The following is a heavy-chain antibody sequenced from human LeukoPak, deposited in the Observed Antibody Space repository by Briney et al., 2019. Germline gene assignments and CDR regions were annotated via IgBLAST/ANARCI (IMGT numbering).Heavy chain of an antibody. CDR3: AKKGRIATDSSDPFDS. J-gene: IGHJ4*02. D-gene: IGHD3-22*01. Sequence: GGSLRLSCAASGFTFSSYVMNWVRQAPGKGLEWVSAISDTGGSTYYADSVKGRFTISRDNAKNTVYLQMSSLRPEDTALYHCAKKGRIATDSSDPFDSWGQGTLVTVSS. V-gene: IGHV3-23*01. CDR2: ISDTGGST. CDR1: GFTFSSYV.